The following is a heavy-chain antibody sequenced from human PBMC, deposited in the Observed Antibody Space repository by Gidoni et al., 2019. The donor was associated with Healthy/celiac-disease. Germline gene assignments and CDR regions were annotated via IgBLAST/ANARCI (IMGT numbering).Heavy chain of an antibody. CDR1: GCSISSYY. Sequence: QVQLQESGPGLVKSSETLSLTCPVSGCSISSYYWSWIRQPPGKGLEWIGYIYDSGSTNYHPSLKSRVTISVDTSKNQFSLKLSSVTAADTAVYYCARVDCSGGSCYSGADYWGQGTLVTVSS. V-gene: IGHV4-59*01. D-gene: IGHD2-15*01. J-gene: IGHJ4*02. CDR2: IYDSGST. CDR3: ARVDCSGGSCYSGADY.